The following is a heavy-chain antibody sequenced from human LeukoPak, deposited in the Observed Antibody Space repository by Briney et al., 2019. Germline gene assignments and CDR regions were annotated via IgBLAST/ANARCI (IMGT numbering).Heavy chain of an antibody. CDR1: GFPLSSYS. D-gene: IGHD3-22*01. J-gene: IGHJ4*02. V-gene: IGHV3-48*01. CDR2: ISSSGSAI. CDR3: VRVKDSYLAY. Sequence: GGSLRHSCAASGFPLSSYSINWVRQAPGKGLEWVSYISSSGSAIYYVDSVKGRFTVSRDNAKNSLFLQMNSPRAEDTAVYYCVRVKDSYLAYWGREPLVTVSS.